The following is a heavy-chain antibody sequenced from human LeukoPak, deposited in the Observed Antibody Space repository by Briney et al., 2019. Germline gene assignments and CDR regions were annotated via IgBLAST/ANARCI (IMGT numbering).Heavy chain of an antibody. Sequence: GGSLRLSCAAPGFSFSTYSMNWVRQAPGRGLEWISCLSGSSSRSYYANSVKGRFTISRDNAKNSLYLQMSSLRVEDTAVYYCARDLSVTTLYIDAFDLWGQGTMVTVSS. V-gene: IGHV3-48*01. CDR2: LSGSSSRS. CDR1: GFSFSTYS. D-gene: IGHD4-17*01. CDR3: ARDLSVTTLYIDAFDL. J-gene: IGHJ3*01.